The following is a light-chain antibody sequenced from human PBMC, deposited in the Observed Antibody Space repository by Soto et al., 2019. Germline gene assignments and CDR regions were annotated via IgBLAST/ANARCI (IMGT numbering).Light chain of an antibody. Sequence: ETVLTQSPATQSLSPGERATLSCRASQSVSRFLAWYHQKPGQAPRLLIYDASNRATGIPARFSGSGSGTDFKLTISSLEPEDVAVYYCQQRGNWPPITFGQGTRLDIK. CDR1: QSVSRF. V-gene: IGKV3-11*01. CDR3: QQRGNWPPIT. J-gene: IGKJ5*01. CDR2: DAS.